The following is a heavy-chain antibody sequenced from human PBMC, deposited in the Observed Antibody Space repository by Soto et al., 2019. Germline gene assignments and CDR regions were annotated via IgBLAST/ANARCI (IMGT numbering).Heavy chain of an antibody. CDR2: IYYSGST. D-gene: IGHD6-25*01. Sequence: QVQLQEWGPGLVTPSETLSLTCTVSGCSISSYYWSWIRQPPGKGLEWIGYIYYSGSTNYNPSLKSRVTTSVDTSTNQCSLKLSSVTAADTAVYYCARGGTAVTFDYCGQGTLVTVSS. V-gene: IGHV4-59*01. CDR3: ARGGTAVTFDY. J-gene: IGHJ4*02. CDR1: GCSISSYY.